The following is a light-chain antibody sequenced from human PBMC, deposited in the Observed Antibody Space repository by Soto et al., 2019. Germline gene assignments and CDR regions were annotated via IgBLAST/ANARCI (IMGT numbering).Light chain of an antibody. J-gene: IGKJ1*01. CDR1: QSVSSN. CDR3: QQYGSSGT. CDR2: GAS. Sequence: EKVMTQSPATLSLSPGERAPLSCRASQSVSSNLAWYQQKPGQAPRLLIYGASNRATGIPDRFSGSGSGTDFTLTISRLEPEDFAVYYCQQYGSSGTFGQGTKVDIK. V-gene: IGKV3-20*01.